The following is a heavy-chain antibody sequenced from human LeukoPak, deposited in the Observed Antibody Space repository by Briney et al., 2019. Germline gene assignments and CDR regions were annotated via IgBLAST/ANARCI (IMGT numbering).Heavy chain of an antibody. D-gene: IGHD3-9*01. V-gene: IGHV3-48*03. Sequence: PGGSLRLSCAASGFTFSSYEMNWVRQAPGKGLEWVSYISSSGGTIYYADSVKGRFTISRDNAKNSLYLQMNSLRAEDTAVYYCARDRSDILGDYYYGMDVWGQGTTVTVSS. CDR3: ARDRSDILGDYYYGMDV. CDR2: ISSSGGTI. J-gene: IGHJ6*02. CDR1: GFTFSSYE.